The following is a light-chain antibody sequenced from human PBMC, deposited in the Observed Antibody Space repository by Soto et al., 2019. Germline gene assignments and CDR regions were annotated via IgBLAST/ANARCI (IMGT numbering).Light chain of an antibody. CDR2: AAS. CDR3: QQLNSYPS. J-gene: IGKJ5*01. CDR1: QGISSY. Sequence: DIQLTQSPSFLSASVGDRVTITCRASQGISSYLAWYQQKPGKAPKLLLYAASTLQSGVPSRFSGSGSGTDFTLTISRLQPEDFATYYCQQLNSYPSFGQGTRLEIK. V-gene: IGKV1-9*01.